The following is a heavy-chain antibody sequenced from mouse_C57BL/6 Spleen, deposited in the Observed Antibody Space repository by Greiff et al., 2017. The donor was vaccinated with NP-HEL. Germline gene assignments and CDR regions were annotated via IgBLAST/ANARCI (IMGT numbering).Heavy chain of an antibody. V-gene: IGHV5-6*01. Sequence: EVKLVESGGDLVKPGGSLKLSCAASGFTFSSYGMSWVRQTPDKRLEWVATISSGGSYTYYTDSVKGRFTISRDNAKNTLYLQMSSLKSEDTAMYYCASTTTVVATGAMDYWGQGTSVTVAS. CDR1: GFTFSSYG. CDR2: ISSGGSYT. J-gene: IGHJ4*01. CDR3: ASTTTVVATGAMDY. D-gene: IGHD1-1*01.